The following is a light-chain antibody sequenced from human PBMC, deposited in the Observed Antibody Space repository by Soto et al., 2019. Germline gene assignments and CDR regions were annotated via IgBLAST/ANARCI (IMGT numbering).Light chain of an antibody. J-gene: IGKJ1*01. CDR3: QQYTSYPWT. V-gene: IGKV1-5*01. CDR1: QSISSW. Sequence: IQMTLSPSILSAIVGGRVTITCRASQSISSWLAWYQQKPVKAPKLLIYDASNLESGVPSRFSGSGSGTEFTLTISNLQPDEFATYYCQQYTSYPWTFGQGTKVDIK. CDR2: DAS.